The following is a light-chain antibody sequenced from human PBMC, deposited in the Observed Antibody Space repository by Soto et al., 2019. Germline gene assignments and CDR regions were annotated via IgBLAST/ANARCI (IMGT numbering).Light chain of an antibody. V-gene: IGKV1-9*01. CDR3: QQLNTYPLFT. CDR1: QDISRY. CDR2: AAS. J-gene: IGKJ3*01. Sequence: DLPLTQSPSFLSASVGDRVTITCRASQDISRYLAWYQQKAGKAPKLLIYAASTLLKGVPSRFSCSGSGTEFTLTISSLQPDDFATNYCQQLNTYPLFTFGPGTEVDI.